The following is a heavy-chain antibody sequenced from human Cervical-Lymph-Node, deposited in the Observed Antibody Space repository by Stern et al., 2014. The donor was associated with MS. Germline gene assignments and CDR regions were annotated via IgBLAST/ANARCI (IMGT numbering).Heavy chain of an antibody. D-gene: IGHD3-3*01. CDR1: GGSISSYY. Sequence: QLQLQESGPGLVKPSETLSLTCTVSGGSISSYYWSWIRQPPGKGLEWIGYIYYSGSTNYNPSLKSRVTISVDTSKNQFSLKLSSVTAADTAVYYCARGGSRFFLFDYWGQGTLVTVSS. CDR2: IYYSGST. J-gene: IGHJ4*02. CDR3: ARGGSRFFLFDY. V-gene: IGHV4-59*01.